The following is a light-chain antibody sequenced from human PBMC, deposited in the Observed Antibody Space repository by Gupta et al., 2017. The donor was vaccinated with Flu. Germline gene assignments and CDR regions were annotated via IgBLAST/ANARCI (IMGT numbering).Light chain of an antibody. CDR1: LGFVYSDGNTY. CDR2: NVS. J-gene: IGKJ1*01. Sequence: DDVMTQSPLSLPVTLGQTASLSCRSRLGFVYSDGNTYLHWFQQRPGPSPRRLIYNVSKRDSGVPDRFGGSGSGTDFTLRISRVEAEDVGVYYCMQGAHWPWAFGQGTKVEIK. V-gene: IGKV2-30*01. CDR3: MQGAHWPWA.